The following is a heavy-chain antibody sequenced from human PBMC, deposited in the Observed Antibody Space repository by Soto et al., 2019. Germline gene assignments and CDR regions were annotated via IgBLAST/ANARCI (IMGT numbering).Heavy chain of an antibody. D-gene: IGHD2-8*02. J-gene: IGHJ3*02. Sequence: QVQLQESGPGLVKPSETLSLICTVSGGSISDYYWNWIRQPPGKGLEWIGYAYYSGITKYKPSLESRVTLSVDPSKNQVSLKLNSVTAADTAVYYCARRRVLVGAATRGDAFDIWGQGTMVTVSS. CDR3: ARRRVLVGAATRGDAFDI. CDR1: GGSISDYY. CDR2: AYYSGIT. V-gene: IGHV4-59*08.